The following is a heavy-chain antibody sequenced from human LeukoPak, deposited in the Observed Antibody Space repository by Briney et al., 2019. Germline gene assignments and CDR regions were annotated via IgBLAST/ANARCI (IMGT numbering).Heavy chain of an antibody. CDR1: GYTFTGYY. J-gene: IGHJ5*02. V-gene: IGHV1-2*02. Sequence: ASVKVSCKASGYTFTGYYMHWVRQAPGQGLEWMGWINPNSGGTNYAQKFQGRVTMTRDTSISTAYMELSRLRSDDTAVYYCARENYSSKQENWFDPWGQGTLVTVPS. CDR2: INPNSGGT. CDR3: ARENYSSKQENWFDP. D-gene: IGHD6-13*01.